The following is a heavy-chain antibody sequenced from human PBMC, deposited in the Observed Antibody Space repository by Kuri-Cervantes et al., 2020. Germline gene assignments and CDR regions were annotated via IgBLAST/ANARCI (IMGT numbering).Heavy chain of an antibody. J-gene: IGHJ3*02. Sequence: GGSLRLSCAASGFTFSSYGMHWVRQAPGKGLEWVAVIWYDGSNKYYADSVKGRFTISRDNSKNTLYLQMNSLRAEDTAVYYCAKDGDIVVVPAANHDAFDIWGQGTMVTVSS. CDR1: GFTFSSYG. D-gene: IGHD2-2*01. CDR2: IWYDGSNK. CDR3: AKDGDIVVVPAANHDAFDI. V-gene: IGHV3-33*06.